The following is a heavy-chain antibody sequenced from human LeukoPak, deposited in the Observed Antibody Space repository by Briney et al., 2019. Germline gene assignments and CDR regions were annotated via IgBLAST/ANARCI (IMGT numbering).Heavy chain of an antibody. CDR1: GYTFTSYY. D-gene: IGHD3-3*01. Sequence: GASVKVSCKASGYTFTSYYMHWVRQAPGQGLEWMGITNPSGGSTSYAQKFQGRVTMTRDTSTSTVYMELSSLRSEDTAVYYCARDRYDFWSGYYTPVDYYYYMDVWGKGTTVTVSS. CDR2: TNPSGGST. CDR3: ARDRYDFWSGYYTPVDYYYYMDV. J-gene: IGHJ6*03. V-gene: IGHV1-46*01.